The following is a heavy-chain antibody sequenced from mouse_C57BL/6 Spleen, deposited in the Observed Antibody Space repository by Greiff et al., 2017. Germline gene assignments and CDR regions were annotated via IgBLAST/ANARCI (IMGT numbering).Heavy chain of an antibody. V-gene: IGHV2-5*01. CDR3: AKPINYYGSSWDYAMDY. CDR2: IWRGGST. D-gene: IGHD1-1*01. CDR1: GFSLTSYG. Sequence: VQLQQSGPGLVQPSQSLSITCTVSGFSLTSYGVHWVRQSPGKGLEWLGVIWRGGSTDYNAAFMSRLSITKDNSKSQVFFKMNSLQADDTAIYYCAKPINYYGSSWDYAMDYWGQGTSVTVSS. J-gene: IGHJ4*01.